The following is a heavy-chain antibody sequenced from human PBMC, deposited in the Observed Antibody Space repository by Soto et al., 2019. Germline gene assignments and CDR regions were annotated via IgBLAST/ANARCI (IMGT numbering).Heavy chain of an antibody. CDR1: GGSISSGGYS. J-gene: IGHJ4*02. V-gene: IGHV4-30-2*01. CDR2: IYHSVST. CDR3: ARVPDY. Sequence: QLQLLESGSGLVKPSQTLSLTCAVSGGSISSGGYSWGWIRQPPGKGLEWIGYIYHSVSTYYNPSLKSRVTISVDRSKNQFSLRLSSVTAAETAVYYCARVPDYWGQGTLVTVSS.